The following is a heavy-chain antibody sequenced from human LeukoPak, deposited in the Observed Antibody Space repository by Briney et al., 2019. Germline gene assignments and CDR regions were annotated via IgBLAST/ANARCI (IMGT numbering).Heavy chain of an antibody. CDR2: IYYSGST. J-gene: IGHJ4*02. D-gene: IGHD3-22*01. V-gene: IGHV4-39*07. CDR3: ARVTGYMIEDYFDY. Sequence: SETLSLTCTVSGGSISSSSYYWGWIRPLPGKGLEWIGSIYYSGSTYYNPSLKSRVTISVDTSKNQFSLKLSSVTAADTAVYYCARVTGYMIEDYFDYWGQGTLVTVSS. CDR1: GGSISSSSYY.